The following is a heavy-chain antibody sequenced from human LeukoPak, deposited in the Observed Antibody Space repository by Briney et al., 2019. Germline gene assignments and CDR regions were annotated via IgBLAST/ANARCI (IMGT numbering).Heavy chain of an antibody. D-gene: IGHD6-13*01. CDR1: GGSISSYY. CDR3: ARTAAGTGWFDP. Sequence: SETLSLTCTVSGGSISSYYWSWIRQPPGKGLEWIGYIYYSGSTNYNPSLMSRVTISVDTSKNQFSLKLSSVTAADTAVYYCARTAAGTGWFDPWGQGTLVTVSS. V-gene: IGHV4-59*01. J-gene: IGHJ5*02. CDR2: IYYSGST.